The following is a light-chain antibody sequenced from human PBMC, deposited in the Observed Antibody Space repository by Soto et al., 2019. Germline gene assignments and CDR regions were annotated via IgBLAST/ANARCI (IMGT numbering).Light chain of an antibody. J-gene: IGLJ2*01. CDR1: SSNIGNNY. CDR2: DNN. Sequence: QAVLTQPPSVSAAPGQRVTISCSGSSSNIGNNYVSWYRQLPGTAPKLLIYDNNRRPSGISDRFSGSKSGTSATLDITGLQTGDEADYYCGTWDSSLNGVVFGGGTNVTVL. V-gene: IGLV1-51*01. CDR3: GTWDSSLNGVV.